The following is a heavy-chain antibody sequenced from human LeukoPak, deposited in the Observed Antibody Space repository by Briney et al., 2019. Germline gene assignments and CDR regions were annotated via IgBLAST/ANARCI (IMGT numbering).Heavy chain of an antibody. D-gene: IGHD6-6*01. CDR1: GYTFTGYY. CDR2: INPNSGGT. J-gene: IGHJ4*02. CDR3: ARVGRIAARPHPWDY. Sequence: VASVKVSCKASGYTFTGYYMHWVRQAPGQGLEWMGWINPNSGGTNYAQKFQGRVTMTRDTSISTAYMELSRLRSDDTAVYYCARVGRIAARPHPWDYWGQGTLVTVSS. V-gene: IGHV1-2*02.